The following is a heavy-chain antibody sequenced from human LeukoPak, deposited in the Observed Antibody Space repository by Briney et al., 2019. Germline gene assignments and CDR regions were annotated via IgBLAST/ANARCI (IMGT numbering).Heavy chain of an antibody. Sequence: ASAKVSCKASGYTFTGYYIHWVRQAPGQGLEWMGWINPISGGTNYAEKFQGRVTTTRDTSINTAYMEVTRLTSDDTAVYYCAREDGSFDYWGQGTLVIVSS. CDR3: AREDGSFDY. V-gene: IGHV1-2*02. CDR2: INPISGGT. D-gene: IGHD5-24*01. CDR1: GYTFTGYY. J-gene: IGHJ4*02.